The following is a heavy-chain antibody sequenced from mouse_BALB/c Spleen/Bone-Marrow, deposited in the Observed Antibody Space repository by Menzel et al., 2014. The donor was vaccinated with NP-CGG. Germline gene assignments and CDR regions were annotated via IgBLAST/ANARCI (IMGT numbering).Heavy chain of an antibody. J-gene: IGHJ4*01. CDR2: INPYNGAT. Sequence: VESGASVKISCKASGYSFTGYYMHWVKQSHVKSLEWIGRINPYNGATSYNQNFKDKASLTVDKSSSTAYMELHSLTSEDSAVYYCARKELLITTVVATDAMDYWGQGTSVTVSS. CDR1: GYSFTGYY. V-gene: IGHV1-26*01. D-gene: IGHD1-1*01. CDR3: ARKELLITTVVATDAMDY.